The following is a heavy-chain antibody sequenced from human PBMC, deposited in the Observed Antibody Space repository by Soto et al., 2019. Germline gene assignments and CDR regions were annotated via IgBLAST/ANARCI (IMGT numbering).Heavy chain of an antibody. J-gene: IGHJ4*02. CDR1: GFTFSSYA. CDR2: ISGSGGST. D-gene: IGHD2-15*01. CDR3: AKKAQPWWSAAGAFDY. Sequence: GGSLRLSCAASGFTFSSYAMSWVRQAPGKGLEWVSAISGSGGSTYYADSVKGRFTISRDNSKNTLYLQMNSLRAEDTAVYYCAKKAQPWWSAAGAFDYWGQGTLVTVSS. V-gene: IGHV3-23*01.